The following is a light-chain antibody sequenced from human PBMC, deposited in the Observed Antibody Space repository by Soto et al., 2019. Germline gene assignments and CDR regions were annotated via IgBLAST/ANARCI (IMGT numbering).Light chain of an antibody. Sequence: NFMLTQPHSVSESPGKTVTISCTRSSGSIASNYVQWYQQRPGSAPTTVIYEDNQRPSGVPDRFSGSIDSSSNSASLTISGLKTEDEADYYCQFYYSSNQVFGGGTKLTVL. CDR2: EDN. CDR3: QFYYSSNQV. J-gene: IGLJ2*01. CDR1: SGSIASNY. V-gene: IGLV6-57*04.